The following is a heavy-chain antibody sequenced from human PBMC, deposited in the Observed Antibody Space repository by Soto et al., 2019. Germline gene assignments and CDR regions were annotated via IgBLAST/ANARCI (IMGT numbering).Heavy chain of an antibody. CDR3: VAGSPFEY. Sequence: GGSLRLSCAASGFIFRDAWISWVRQAPGKGLEWIGRVKSKSEGGTTDYAALVKGRFTVSRDDSINTVSLQMDSLKMEDAAVYFCVAGSPFEYWGQGTLVTVSS. D-gene: IGHD2-21*01. CDR1: GFIFRDAW. CDR2: VKSKSEGGTT. J-gene: IGHJ4*02. V-gene: IGHV3-15*05.